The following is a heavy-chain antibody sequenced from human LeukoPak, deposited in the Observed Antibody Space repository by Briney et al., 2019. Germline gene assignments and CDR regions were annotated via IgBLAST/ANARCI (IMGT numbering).Heavy chain of an antibody. D-gene: IGHD3-10*01. CDR3: ARDTARNYGSAHDY. CDR1: GFTFSNYW. V-gene: IGHV3-7*03. Sequence: GGSLRLSCAASGFTFSNYWMSWVRQAPGKGLEWVAYIKDDGGEKYYVDSVKGRFTISRDNAKNSLYLQMNSLRDEDTAVYHCARDTARNYGSAHDYWGQGTLVTVSS. J-gene: IGHJ4*02. CDR2: IKDDGGEK.